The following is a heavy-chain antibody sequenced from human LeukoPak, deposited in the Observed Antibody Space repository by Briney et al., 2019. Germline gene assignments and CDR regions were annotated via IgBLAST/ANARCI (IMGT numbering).Heavy chain of an antibody. CDR3: ARLQGIQLWPRGWFDP. CDR1: GYSFTSYW. V-gene: IGHV5-51*01. D-gene: IGHD5-18*01. Sequence: GESLKISCKGSGYSFTSYWIGWVRQMPGKGLEWMGIIYPGDSDTRYSPSFQGQVTISADKSISTAYLQWSSLKASDTAMYYCARLQGIQLWPRGWFDPWGQGTLVTVSS. J-gene: IGHJ5*02. CDR2: IYPGDSDT.